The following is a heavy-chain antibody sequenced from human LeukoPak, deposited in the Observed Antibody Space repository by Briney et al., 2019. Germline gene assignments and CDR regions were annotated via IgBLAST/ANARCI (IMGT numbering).Heavy chain of an antibody. V-gene: IGHV4-59*08. CDR3: ARRTAAAFFDY. CDR2: IYYSGST. D-gene: IGHD6-13*01. Sequence: PSETLSLTCTVSGGSISNFYWSWIRQPPGKGLEWIGYIYYSGSTNYNPSLKSRVTISVDTSKNQFSLKLSSVTAADTAVYYCARRTAAAFFDYWGQGTLVTVSS. CDR1: GGSISNFY. J-gene: IGHJ4*02.